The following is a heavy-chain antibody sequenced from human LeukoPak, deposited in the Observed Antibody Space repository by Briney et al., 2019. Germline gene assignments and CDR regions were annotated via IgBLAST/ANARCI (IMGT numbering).Heavy chain of an antibody. CDR3: ARDFDYDFWSGYSVTPSMGYFDY. D-gene: IGHD3-3*01. Sequence: ASVKVSCKASGYTFTSYAMHWVRQAPGQRLEWMGWSNAGNGNTKYSQEFQGRVTITRDTSASTAYMELSSLRSEDMAVYYCARDFDYDFWSGYSVTPSMGYFDYWGQGTLVTVSS. J-gene: IGHJ4*02. CDR2: SNAGNGNT. CDR1: GYTFTSYA. V-gene: IGHV1-3*02.